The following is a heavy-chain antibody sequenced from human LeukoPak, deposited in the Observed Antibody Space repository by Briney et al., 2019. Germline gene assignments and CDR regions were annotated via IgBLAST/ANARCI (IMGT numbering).Heavy chain of an antibody. J-gene: IGHJ4*02. D-gene: IGHD5-12*01. CDR2: IYTSGST. Sequence: SETLSLTCTVSGGSISSYYWSWIRQPAGKGLEWIGRIYTSGSTNYNPSLKSRVTMSVDTSKNQFSLKLSSVTAADTAVYYCGGVGGGWLRFELWGYFDYWGQGTLVTVSS. V-gene: IGHV4-4*07. CDR1: GGSISSYY. CDR3: GGVGGGWLRFELWGYFDY.